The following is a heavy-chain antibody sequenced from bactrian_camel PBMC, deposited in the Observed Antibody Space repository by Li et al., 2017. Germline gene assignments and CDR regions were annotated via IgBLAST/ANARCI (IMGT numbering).Heavy chain of an antibody. V-gene: IGHV3S25*01. D-gene: IGHD1*01. CDR3: TRSYFGASHNTFAF. CDR2: IHSGGGTT. Sequence: QLVESGGGSVQAGGSLRLSCAASGFTISNSWMYWVRQAPGKGLEWVSTIHSGGGTTYYADSMKGRFTISRDNAKNTLILQMNSLKPEDTAVYYCTRSYFGASHNTFAFWGQGTQVTVS. J-gene: IGHJ4*01. CDR1: GFTISNSW.